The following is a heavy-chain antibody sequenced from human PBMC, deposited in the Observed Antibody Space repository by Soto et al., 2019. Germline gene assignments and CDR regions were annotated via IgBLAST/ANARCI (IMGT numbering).Heavy chain of an antibody. J-gene: IGHJ5*02. Sequence: GASVKVSCKASGYTFTGYYMHWVRQAPGQGLEWMGWINPNSGGTNYAQKFQGWVTMTRDTSISTAYMELSRLRSDDTAVYYCAREYYDFWCGKVHALNWFDPWGQGTLVTVSS. V-gene: IGHV1-2*04. CDR2: INPNSGGT. CDR3: AREYYDFWCGKVHALNWFDP. D-gene: IGHD3-3*01. CDR1: GYTFTGYY.